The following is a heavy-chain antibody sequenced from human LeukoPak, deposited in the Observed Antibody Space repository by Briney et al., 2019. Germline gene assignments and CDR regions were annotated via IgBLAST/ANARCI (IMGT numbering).Heavy chain of an antibody. Sequence: SETLSLTCAVYGGSFSGYYWSWIRQPPGKGLEWIGEINHSGSTNYNPSLKSRVTISVDTSKNQFSLKLSSVTAADTAVYYCARGHIPVRLGIVGAGREGRENWFDPWGQGTLVTVSS. V-gene: IGHV4-34*01. CDR1: GGSFSGYY. CDR2: INHSGST. J-gene: IGHJ5*02. D-gene: IGHD1-26*01. CDR3: ARGHIPVRLGIVGAGREGRENWFDP.